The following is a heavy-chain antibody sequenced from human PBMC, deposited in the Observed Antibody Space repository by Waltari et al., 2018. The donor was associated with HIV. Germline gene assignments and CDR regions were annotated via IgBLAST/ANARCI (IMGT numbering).Heavy chain of an antibody. CDR1: GFSVSDNY. J-gene: IGHJ6*02. D-gene: IGHD3-10*01. Sequence: EVQLVESGGGLVQPGGSLRLSCPASGFSVSDNYMRWVSLAPGKGLQWVSVLYNEGRTQYIDSVKGRLTIFRDNSKNALYLQMNSLRVDDTAVYYCARMKRSYGSGQARYFYFGMDVWGQGTTVIVSS. CDR2: LYNEGRT. CDR3: ARMKRSYGSGQARYFYFGMDV. V-gene: IGHV3-53*01.